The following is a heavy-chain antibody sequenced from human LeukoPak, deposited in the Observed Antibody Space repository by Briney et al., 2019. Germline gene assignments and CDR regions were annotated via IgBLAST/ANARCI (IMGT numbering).Heavy chain of an antibody. J-gene: IGHJ3*02. CDR1: GFIFSSYW. CDR3: ARYCSSTSCYFPDAFDI. Sequence: PGGSLRLSCAASGFIFSSYWMSWVRQAPGKGLEWVSAISGSGGSTYYADSVKGRFTISRDNSKNTLYLQMNSLRAEDTAVYYCARYCSSTSCYFPDAFDIWGQGTMVTVSS. V-gene: IGHV3-23*01. CDR2: ISGSGGST. D-gene: IGHD2-2*01.